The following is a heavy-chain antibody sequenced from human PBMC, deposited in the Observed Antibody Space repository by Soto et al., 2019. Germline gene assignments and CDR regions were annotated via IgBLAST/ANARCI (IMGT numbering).Heavy chain of an antibody. D-gene: IGHD2-2*01. J-gene: IGHJ5*02. CDR1: GFTLRNYA. CDR3: AKDRRDPRTDCSITGCLGWFDP. V-gene: IGHV3-23*01. Sequence: DVQLLESGGGLVQPGGSLRLSCAASGFTLRNYAMAWVRQAPGKGLEWVSTIGGGGDSTYYADSVKGRFTISRDNSKNPWYRQMNGLGAEDTAVYYWAKDRRDPRTDCSITGCLGWFDPWAREPWSPSPQ. CDR2: IGGGGDST.